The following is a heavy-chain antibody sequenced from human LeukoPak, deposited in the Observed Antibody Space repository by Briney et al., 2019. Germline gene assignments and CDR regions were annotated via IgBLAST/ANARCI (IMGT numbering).Heavy chain of an antibody. J-gene: IGHJ2*01. Sequence: PSGTLSLTCAVSGGSISSSNWRSWVRPPPGKGLEWIGEIYHSGSTNYNRSLKRRATISVDKSKNQCSLKRGSVTAEDTAVYYGARGAEGHPDLWGRGTLVTVSS. CDR1: GGSISSSNW. D-gene: IGHD6-19*01. V-gene: IGHV4-4*02. CDR2: IYHSGST. CDR3: ARGAEGHPDL.